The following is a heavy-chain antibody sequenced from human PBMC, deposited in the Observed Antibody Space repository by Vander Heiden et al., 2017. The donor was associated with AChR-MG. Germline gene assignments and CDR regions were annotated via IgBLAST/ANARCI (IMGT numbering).Heavy chain of an antibody. CDR1: GYTFTGYS. J-gene: IGHJ5*02. D-gene: IGHD2-15*01. Sequence: QLRLVQSGAEVKKPGASVTVSCQASGYTFTGYSMHWVRQAPGQGLEWMGWINPNSGGTNYAQKFQGRVTMTRDTSISTAYMELSRLRSDDTAVYYCARDGRGGRAGGWFDPWGQGTLVTVSS. CDR3: ARDGRGGRAGGWFDP. CDR2: INPNSGGT. V-gene: IGHV1-2*02.